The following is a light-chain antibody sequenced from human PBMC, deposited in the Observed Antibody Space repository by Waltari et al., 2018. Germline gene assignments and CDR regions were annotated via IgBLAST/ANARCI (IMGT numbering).Light chain of an antibody. CDR2: EVS. V-gene: IGLV2-14*01. CDR1: DSDVGAYDF. Sequence: QSALTQPASVSGSPGQSITISCSGTDSDVGAYDFVSWYQQHPGQAPHLIIYEVSNRPYGTSNRFSASKSGNTASLTISGLQAEDEADYYCSSYTTSSAPGVFGTGTRVTVL. J-gene: IGLJ1*01. CDR3: SSYTTSSAPGV.